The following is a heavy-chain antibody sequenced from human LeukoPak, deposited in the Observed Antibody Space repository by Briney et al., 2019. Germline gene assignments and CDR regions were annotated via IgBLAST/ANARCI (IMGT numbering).Heavy chain of an antibody. V-gene: IGHV4-39*07. J-gene: IGHJ4*02. CDR3: AAGGCSSTSCHDDY. CDR1: GGSISSSSYY. CDR2: IYYSGST. D-gene: IGHD2-2*01. Sequence: SETLSLTCTVSGGSISSSSYYWGWIRQPPGKGLEWIGSIYYSGSTYYNPSLKSRVTISVDRSKNQFSLKLSSVTAADTAVYYCAAGGCSSTSCHDDYWGQGTLVTVSS.